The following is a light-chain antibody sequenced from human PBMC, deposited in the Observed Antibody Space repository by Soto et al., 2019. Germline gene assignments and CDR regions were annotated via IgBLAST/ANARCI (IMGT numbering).Light chain of an antibody. Sequence: EIVLTQSPATVSLSPGESATLSCRASQNIHSFLAWYQQRPGQAPRLLIYDASSRATAIPARFNGSGSGTDFTLTITRLEPEDFAVYYCQQRLFWPLLTFGQGTRLEIK. V-gene: IGKV3-11*01. CDR1: QNIHSF. J-gene: IGKJ2*01. CDR2: DAS. CDR3: QQRLFWPLLT.